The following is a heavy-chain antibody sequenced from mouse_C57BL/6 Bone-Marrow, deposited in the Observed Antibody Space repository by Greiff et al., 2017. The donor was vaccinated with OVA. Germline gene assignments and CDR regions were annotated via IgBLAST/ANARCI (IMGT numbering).Heavy chain of an antibody. CDR3: TGSIYDGYWAWFAY. CDR2: IRLKSDNYAT. V-gene: IGHV6-3*01. D-gene: IGHD2-3*01. Sequence: EVQLVESGGGLVQPGGSMKLSCVASGFTFSNYWMNWVRQSPEKGLEWVAQIRLKSDNYATHYAESVKGRFTISRDDSKSSVYLQMNNLRAEDTGIYYCTGSIYDGYWAWFAYWGQGTLVTVSA. CDR1: GFTFSNYW. J-gene: IGHJ3*01.